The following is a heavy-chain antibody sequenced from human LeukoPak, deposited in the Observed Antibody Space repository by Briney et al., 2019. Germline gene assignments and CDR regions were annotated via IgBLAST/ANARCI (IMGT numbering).Heavy chain of an antibody. CDR2: INPNSGVT. CDR3: ARGKIFGVVITEFDY. J-gene: IGHJ4*02. CDR1: GYIFTDYY. D-gene: IGHD3-3*01. Sequence: WASVKVSCKASGYIFTDYYMYWVRQAPGQGLEWMGWINPNSGVTNYAQRFQGRVSMTRDTSISTAYMELSRLRSDDTAVYYCARGKIFGVVITEFDYWGQGTLVTVSS. V-gene: IGHV1-2*02.